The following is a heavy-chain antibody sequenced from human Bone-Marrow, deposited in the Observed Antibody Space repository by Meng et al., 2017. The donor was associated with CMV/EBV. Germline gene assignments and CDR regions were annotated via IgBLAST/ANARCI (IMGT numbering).Heavy chain of an antibody. J-gene: IGHJ4*02. CDR2: INHSGST. CDR1: YY. CDR3: ARGRTKNAYYYGSGSYYRVPFDY. D-gene: IGHD3-10*01. V-gene: IGHV4-34*01. Sequence: YYWSWIRHPPGKGLEWIGEINHSGSTNYNPSLKSRVTISVDTSKNQFSLKLSSVTAADTAVYYCARGRTKNAYYYGSGSYYRVPFDYWGQGTLVTVSS.